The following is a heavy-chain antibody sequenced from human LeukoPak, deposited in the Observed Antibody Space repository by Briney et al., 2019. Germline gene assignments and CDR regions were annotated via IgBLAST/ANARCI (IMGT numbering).Heavy chain of an antibody. J-gene: IGHJ4*02. V-gene: IGHV4-4*07. CDR2: LYASGPT. D-gene: IGHD1-26*01. Sequence: SETLSLTCSVSGVSITTYYWSWFRQTAGKGPDWIGRLYASGPTNYNPSLKSRVTMSVDTSENQLSLNVRSVTVADTAVYFCARHIRMWGYFDSWGQGTLVAVSS. CDR1: GVSITTYY. CDR3: ARHIRMWGYFDS.